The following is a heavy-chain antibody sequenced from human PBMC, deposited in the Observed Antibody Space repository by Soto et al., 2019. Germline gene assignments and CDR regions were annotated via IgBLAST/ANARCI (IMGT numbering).Heavy chain of an antibody. Sequence: SETTSHTTTVSGFYISSVDDYWSWLSPHPGKGLEWIGYIYYSGSTYYNPSLKSRVTISIDTSKNQFSLKLSSVTAADTAVYYCARRVMVVPYFDIWGQGTMVTVSS. D-gene: IGHD2-21*01. CDR1: GFYISSVDDY. J-gene: IGHJ3*02. V-gene: IGHV4-31*03. CDR3: ARRVMVVPYFDI. CDR2: IYYSGST.